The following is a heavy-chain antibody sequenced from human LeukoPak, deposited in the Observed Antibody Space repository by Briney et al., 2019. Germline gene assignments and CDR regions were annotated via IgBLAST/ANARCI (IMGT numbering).Heavy chain of an antibody. CDR3: ARDTMLGMGNP. CDR2: INNDGSST. Sequence: GGSLRLSCAASGFTFSGYWMHWVRQPPGKGLLWVSRINNDGSSTYYADSVKGRFTISRDNAMNTLYLQMNSLRAEDTAVYYCARDTMLGMGNPWGQGTLVTVSS. CDR1: GFTFSGYW. D-gene: IGHD3-10*02. V-gene: IGHV3-74*01. J-gene: IGHJ5*02.